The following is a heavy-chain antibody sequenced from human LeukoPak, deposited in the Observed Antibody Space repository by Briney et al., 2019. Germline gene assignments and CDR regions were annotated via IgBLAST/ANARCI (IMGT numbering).Heavy chain of an antibody. D-gene: IGHD3-3*01. Sequence: PSETLSLTCTVSGGSISSYYWSWIRQPPGKGLGWIGYIYYSGSTNYNPSLKSRVTISVDTSKNQFSLKLSSVTAADTAVYYCARDKSYYDFWSGYSNYHYFDYWGQGTLVTVSS. J-gene: IGHJ4*02. CDR3: ARDKSYYDFWSGYSNYHYFDY. CDR1: GGSISSYY. CDR2: IYYSGST. V-gene: IGHV4-59*01.